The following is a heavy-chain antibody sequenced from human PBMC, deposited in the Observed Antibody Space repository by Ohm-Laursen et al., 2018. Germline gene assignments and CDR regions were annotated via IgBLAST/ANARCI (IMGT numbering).Heavy chain of an antibody. CDR1: GFTFDDYY. CDR3: ARTRSFQPCDV. J-gene: IGHJ3*01. V-gene: IGHV3-72*01. CDR2: SRDKANSYTT. Sequence: SLRLSCAASGFTFDDYYMDWVRQAPGKGLELVARSRDKANSYTTAYAASVKGRFSISRDDSENSLYLQMNSLKTEDTAVYYCARTRSFQPCDVWGQGTMVIVSS. D-gene: IGHD2-15*01.